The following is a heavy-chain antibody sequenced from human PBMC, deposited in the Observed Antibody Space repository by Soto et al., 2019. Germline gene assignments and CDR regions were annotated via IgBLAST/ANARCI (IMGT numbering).Heavy chain of an antibody. J-gene: IGHJ1*01. D-gene: IGHD5-12*01. V-gene: IGHV1-69*01. Sequence: QVQLVQSGAEVKKPGSSVKVSCKASGGTFSSYAISWVRQAPGQGLEWMGGIIPIFGTANYAQKFQGRVTITADESTSTAYMELSSLRSEDTAVYYCARESPIQEMATTNPKYSQHWGQGTLVTVSS. CDR3: ARESPIQEMATTNPKYSQH. CDR1: GGTFSSYA. CDR2: IIPIFGTA.